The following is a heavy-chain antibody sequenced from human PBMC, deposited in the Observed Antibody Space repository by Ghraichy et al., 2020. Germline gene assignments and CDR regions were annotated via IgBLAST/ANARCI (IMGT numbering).Heavy chain of an antibody. D-gene: IGHD1-26*01. J-gene: IGHJ4*02. CDR2: IYTSGST. V-gene: IGHV4-4*09. CDR1: GGSISSYY. CDR3: ARLSSIVGATH. Sequence: SETLSLTCTVSGGSISSYYWSWIRQPPGKGLEWIGYIYTSGSTNYNPSLKSRVTISVDTSKNQFSLKLSSVTAADTAVYYCARLSSIVGATHWGQGTLVTVSS.